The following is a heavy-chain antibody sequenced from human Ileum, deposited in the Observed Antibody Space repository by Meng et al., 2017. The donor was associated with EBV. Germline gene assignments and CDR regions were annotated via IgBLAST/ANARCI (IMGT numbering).Heavy chain of an antibody. D-gene: IGHD3-22*01. CDR1: GGSIISSKW. Sequence: QVRLQESGPRLVKPSGIVSLTCAGSGGSIISSKWWSWVRQSPGTGLEWIGEIYHHGTTNYNPSLKSRVTISVDTSKNKFFLNLTSLTAADTAVYYCARLDSSGYYFGGWFDPWGQGILVTVSS. CDR2: IYHHGTT. J-gene: IGHJ5*02. CDR3: ARLDSSGYYFGGWFDP. V-gene: IGHV4-4*02.